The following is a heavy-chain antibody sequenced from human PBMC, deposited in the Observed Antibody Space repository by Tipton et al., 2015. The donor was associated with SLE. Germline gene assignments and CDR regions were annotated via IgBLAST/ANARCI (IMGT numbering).Heavy chain of an antibody. CDR2: IYHTGST. CDR1: GYSISSGFY. V-gene: IGHV4-38-2*02. D-gene: IGHD1/OR15-1a*01. Sequence: TLSLTCTVSGYSISSGFYWGWIRQPPGKGLEWIGAIYHTGSTYYNPSLKSRVTISVDTSKNQFSLKLNSVTAADTAVYYCATEHFDYWGQGTLVTVSS. J-gene: IGHJ4*02. CDR3: ATEHFDY.